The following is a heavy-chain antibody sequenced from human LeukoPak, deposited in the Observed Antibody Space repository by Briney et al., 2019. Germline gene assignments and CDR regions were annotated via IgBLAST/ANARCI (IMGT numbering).Heavy chain of an antibody. D-gene: IGHD6-13*01. J-gene: IGHJ4*02. CDR3: AKGQYSSSWIFDY. CDR1: AFTFSSYA. V-gene: IGHV3-23*01. Sequence: GGSLRLSCAASAFTFSSYAMSWVRQAPGKGLEWVSAISGSGDSTYYVDSVKGRFTISRDNSKNTLYLQMNSLRAEDTAVYYCAKGQYSSSWIFDYWGQGTLVTVSS. CDR2: ISGSGDST.